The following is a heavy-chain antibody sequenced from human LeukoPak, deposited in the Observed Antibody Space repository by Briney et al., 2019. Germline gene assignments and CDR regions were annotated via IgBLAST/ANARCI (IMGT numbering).Heavy chain of an antibody. CDR2: IYYSGST. CDR1: GGSISSSSYY. J-gene: IGHJ4*02. V-gene: IGHV4-39*02. Sequence: SETLSLTCTVSGGSISSSSYYWGWIRQPPGKGLEWIGSIYYSGSTYYNPSLKSRVTISVDTSKNQFSLKLSSVTAADTAVYYCARDGAVYPYYDFWSGEHWGQGTLVTVSS. CDR3: ARDGAVYPYYDFWSGEH. D-gene: IGHD3-3*01.